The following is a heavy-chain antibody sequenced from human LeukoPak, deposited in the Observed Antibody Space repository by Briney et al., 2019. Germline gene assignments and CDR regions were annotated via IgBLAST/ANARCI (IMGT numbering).Heavy chain of an antibody. Sequence: PGGSLRLSCSASGFTFSSYAMHWVRQAPGKGLECVSAISSNGGSTYYADSVKGRFTISRDNSKNTLYLQMSSLRAEDTAVYYCVKTSRGYNWNDSPYYFDYWGQGALVTVSS. CDR3: VKTSRGYNWNDSPYYFDY. CDR1: GFTFSSYA. J-gene: IGHJ4*02. CDR2: ISSNGGST. D-gene: IGHD1-1*01. V-gene: IGHV3-64D*06.